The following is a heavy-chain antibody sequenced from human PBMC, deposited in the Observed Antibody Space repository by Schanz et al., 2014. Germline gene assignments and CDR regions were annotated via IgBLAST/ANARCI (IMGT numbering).Heavy chain of an antibody. Sequence: VQMVESGGGVVQPGRSLRLSCSASGFSFSSYSMNWVRQAPGKGLEWLSYISGTTTYTNYADSVKGRFTISRDNAKNSLYLQMNSLRAEDTAVYYCAREQIMAAAGLVDYWGHGTLVTVSS. D-gene: IGHD6-13*01. CDR2: ISGTTTYT. CDR3: AREQIMAAAGLVDY. V-gene: IGHV3-21*05. CDR1: GFSFSSYS. J-gene: IGHJ4*01.